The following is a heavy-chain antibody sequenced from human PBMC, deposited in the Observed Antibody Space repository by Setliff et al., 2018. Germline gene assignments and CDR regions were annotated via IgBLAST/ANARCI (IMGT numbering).Heavy chain of an antibody. D-gene: IGHD2-21*01. V-gene: IGHV3-30*02. CDR1: GFSFSAAA. Sequence: PGGSLRLSCAASGFSFSAAAMHWVRQAPGKGLEWVAFIWYDGSHTYYGDSVKGRFTISRDNSKNTVSLQMNSLRSDDTAVYYCVSDPPNSGYAFDLWGQGAMVTVSS. CDR2: IWYDGSHT. J-gene: IGHJ3*01. CDR3: VSDPPNSGYAFDL.